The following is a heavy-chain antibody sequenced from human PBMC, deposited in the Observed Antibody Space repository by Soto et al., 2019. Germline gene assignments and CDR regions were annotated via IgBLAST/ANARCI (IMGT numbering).Heavy chain of an antibody. CDR3: AAVVPPSGILERLGLDP. V-gene: IGHV1-58*02. CDR2: IVVGSGNT. D-gene: IGHD3-3*01. CDR1: GFTFTTSG. Sequence: QMQLVQSGPEVKEPGTSVRVSCKASGFTFTTSGIHWVRQARGQGLEWMGWIVVGSGNTRYNQRFHDKVTLTRDMATDTAYMDLRSLTSDDTAIYYCAAVVPPSGILERLGLDPWGQGTLVTVPS. J-gene: IGHJ5*02.